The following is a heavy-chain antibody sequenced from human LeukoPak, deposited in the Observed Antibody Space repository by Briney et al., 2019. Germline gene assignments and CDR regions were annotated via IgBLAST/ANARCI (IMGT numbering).Heavy chain of an antibody. CDR2: ISYDGSNK. CDR3: AKAPHGSDLFNWFDP. CDR1: GFTFSSYG. V-gene: IGHV3-30*18. J-gene: IGHJ5*02. Sequence: PGRSLRLSCAASGFTFSSYGMHWVRQAPGKGLEWVAVISYDGSNKYYADSVKGRFTISRDNSKNTLYLQMNSLRAEDTAVYYCAKAPHGSDLFNWFDPWGQGTLVTVSS. D-gene: IGHD3-10*01.